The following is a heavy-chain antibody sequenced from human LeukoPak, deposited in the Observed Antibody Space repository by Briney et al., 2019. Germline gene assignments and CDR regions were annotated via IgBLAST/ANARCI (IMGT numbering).Heavy chain of an antibody. CDR1: GYSFTSYW. Sequence: GESLKISCKGSGYSFTSYWIGWVRQMPGKGLEWMGFIYPGDSDTRYSPSFQGQVTILADKSISTAYLQWSSLKASDTAMYYCASPVGVPAAMGYAFDIWGQGTMVTVSS. CDR3: ASPVGVPAAMGYAFDI. CDR2: IYPGDSDT. D-gene: IGHD2-2*01. V-gene: IGHV5-51*01. J-gene: IGHJ3*02.